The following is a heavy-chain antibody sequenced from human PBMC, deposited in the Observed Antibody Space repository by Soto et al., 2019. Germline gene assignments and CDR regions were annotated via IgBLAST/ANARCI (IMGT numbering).Heavy chain of an antibody. CDR2: INHRGST. CDR3: ARGRIYGMDV. J-gene: IGHJ6*02. CDR1: GGSFSGYY. Sequence: SETLSLTCAVYGGSFSGYYWSWIRQPPGKGLEWIGEINHRGSTNYHPSLKSRVTISVDTSKNQFSLKLSSVTAADTAVYYCARGRIYGMDVWGQGTTVTVSS. V-gene: IGHV4-34*01.